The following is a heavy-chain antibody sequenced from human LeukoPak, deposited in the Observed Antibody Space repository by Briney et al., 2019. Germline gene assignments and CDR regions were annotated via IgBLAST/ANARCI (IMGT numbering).Heavy chain of an antibody. D-gene: IGHD3-10*01. J-gene: IGHJ4*02. Sequence: PSETLSLTCTVSGGSISSGSYYWSWIRQPAGKGLEWIGRIYTSGSTNYNPSLKSRVTISVDTSKNQFSLKLSSVTAADTAVYYCARTYYYGSGSLLDYWGQGTLVTVSS. V-gene: IGHV4-61*02. CDR3: ARTYYYGSGSLLDY. CDR1: GGSISSGSYY. CDR2: IYTSGST.